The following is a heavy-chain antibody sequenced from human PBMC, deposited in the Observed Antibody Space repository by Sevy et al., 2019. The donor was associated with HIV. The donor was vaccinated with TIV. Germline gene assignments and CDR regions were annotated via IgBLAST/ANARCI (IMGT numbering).Heavy chain of an antibody. J-gene: IGHJ4*02. D-gene: IGHD2-15*01. CDR2: ISTDGSIT. Sequence: GGSLRLSCVASGFTFSNYWMQWVRQAPGKGPEWVSGISTDGSITVYADSVRGRFTVSRDNDKNTVYLRMDSLRVDDTAVFYCARGFKDTGWGQGTLVTVSS. CDR3: ARGFKDTG. V-gene: IGHV3-74*01. CDR1: GFTFSNYW.